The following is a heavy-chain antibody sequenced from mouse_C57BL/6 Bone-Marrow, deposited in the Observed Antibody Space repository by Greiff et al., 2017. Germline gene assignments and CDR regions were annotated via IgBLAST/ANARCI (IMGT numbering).Heavy chain of an antibody. J-gene: IGHJ3*01. CDR1: GYTFTSYG. CDR3: ARGQLGLLWFAY. D-gene: IGHD3-2*01. Sequence: QVQLQQSGAELVRPGASVKLSCKASGYTFTSYGISWVKQRTGQGLEWIGEIYPRSGNTYYNEKFKGKATLTADKSSSTAYMELRSLTSEDTAVYFCARGQLGLLWFAYWGRGTLVTVSA. V-gene: IGHV1-81*01. CDR2: IYPRSGNT.